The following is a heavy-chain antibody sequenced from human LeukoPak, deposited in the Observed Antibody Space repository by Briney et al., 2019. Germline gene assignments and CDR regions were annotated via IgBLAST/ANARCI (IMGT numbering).Heavy chain of an antibody. CDR1: GFTFSSYS. V-gene: IGHV3-48*01. Sequence: GGSLRLSCAASGFTFSSYSMAWVCQAPGKGLEWVSYISIRSSTIYYADSVKGRFTISRDNAKNSLYVQMNSLRAEDTAVYYCARERDGYTHDAFDIWGQGTMVTVSS. D-gene: IGHD5-24*01. J-gene: IGHJ3*02. CDR2: ISIRSSTI. CDR3: ARERDGYTHDAFDI.